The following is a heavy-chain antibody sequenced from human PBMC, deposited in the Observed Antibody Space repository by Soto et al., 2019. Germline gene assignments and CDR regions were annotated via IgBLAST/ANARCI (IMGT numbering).Heavy chain of an antibody. D-gene: IGHD6-13*01. J-gene: IGHJ5*02. V-gene: IGHV4-4*07. CDR3: VRDKGMADL. CDR1: GDSISNSH. Sequence: QVHLQESGPGLVKPSETLSLSCTISGDSISNSHWSWIRQPAGKGLEWIGRVYTTGDTNYNPSLESRVTMSVDTSNNHFSLKLTSATAADTAVYYCVRDKGMADLWGQGTLVSVSS. CDR2: VYTTGDT.